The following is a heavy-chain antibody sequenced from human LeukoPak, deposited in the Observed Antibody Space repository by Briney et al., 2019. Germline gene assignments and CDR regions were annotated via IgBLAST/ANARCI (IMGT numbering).Heavy chain of an antibody. D-gene: IGHD2-15*01. J-gene: IGHJ6*02. CDR1: GFPFSSYA. CDR3: VRGYSFGPYGMDV. CDR2: ISDSGGST. Sequence: GGSLRLSCSAPGFPFSSYAMHWVRQAPGKGLEYASAISDSGGSTYYADSVKGRFTISRDNSKNTLYLQMSSLRAEDTAVYFCVRGYSFGPYGMDVWGQGTTVTVSS. V-gene: IGHV3-64D*09.